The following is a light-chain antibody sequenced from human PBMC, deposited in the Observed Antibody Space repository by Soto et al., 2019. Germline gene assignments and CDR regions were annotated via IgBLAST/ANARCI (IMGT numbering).Light chain of an antibody. CDR3: QQYNNWPPFT. J-gene: IGKJ3*01. Sequence: EIVMTQSPGTLSVSPGERAILSCRASQSVSSNLAWYQQKPGQTPRLLIYGASTRATGIPARFSGSGSGTEFTLTISSLQSEDFAVYYCQQYNNWPPFTFGPGTKVEIK. V-gene: IGKV3-15*01. CDR1: QSVSSN. CDR2: GAS.